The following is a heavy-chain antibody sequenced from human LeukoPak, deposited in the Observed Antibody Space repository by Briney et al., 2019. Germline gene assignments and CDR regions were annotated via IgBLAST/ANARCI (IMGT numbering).Heavy chain of an antibody. D-gene: IGHD1-26*01. J-gene: IGHJ4*02. CDR3: AIDLDIVGAISFDY. V-gene: IGHV1-18*01. CDR1: GYTFTSYG. Sequence: ASVKVSCNASGYTFTSYGISWVRQAPGQGLEWMGWISAYNGNTNYAQKLQGRVTMTTDTSTSTAYMELRSLRSDDTAVYYCAIDLDIVGAISFDYWGQGTLVTVSS. CDR2: ISAYNGNT.